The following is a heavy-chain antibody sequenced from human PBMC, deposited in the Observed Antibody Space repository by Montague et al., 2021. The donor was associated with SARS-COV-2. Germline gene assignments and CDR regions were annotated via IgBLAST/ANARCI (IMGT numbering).Heavy chain of an antibody. Sequence: SETLSLTCTVSGGSISSSSYYWGWIRRPPGKGLEWIESIYYSGSTYYNPSLKSRVTISVDTSKNQFSLKLSSVTAADTAVYYCARDTRITMIVVVQGYGMDVWGQGTTVTVSS. D-gene: IGHD3-22*01. V-gene: IGHV4-39*07. CDR3: ARDTRITMIVVVQGYGMDV. CDR1: GGSISSSSYY. CDR2: IYYSGST. J-gene: IGHJ6*02.